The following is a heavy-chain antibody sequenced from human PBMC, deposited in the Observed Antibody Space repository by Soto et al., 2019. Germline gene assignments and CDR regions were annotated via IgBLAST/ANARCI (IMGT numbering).Heavy chain of an antibody. CDR1: GGTFSSYA. J-gene: IGHJ4*02. V-gene: IGHV1-69*13. CDR2: IIPIFGTA. CDR3: ARGSRFFGVVTYYFDY. D-gene: IGHD3-3*01. Sequence: GASVKVSCKASGGTFSSYAISWVRQAPGQGLEWMGGIIPIFGTANYAQKFQGRVTITADESTSTAYMELSSLRSEDTAVYYCARGSRFFGVVTYYFDYWGQGTLVTVS.